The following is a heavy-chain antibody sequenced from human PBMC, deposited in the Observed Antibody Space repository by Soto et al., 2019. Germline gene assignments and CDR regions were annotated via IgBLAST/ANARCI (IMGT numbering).Heavy chain of an antibody. CDR1: GFTFSSYS. Sequence: GGSLRLSCAASGFTFSSYSMNWVRQAPGKGLEWVSYISSSSSTIYYADSVKGRFTISRDNAKNSLYLQMNSLRDEDTAVYYCARENYDILTGYQNWFDPWGQGTLVTVSS. CDR3: ARENYDILTGYQNWFDP. V-gene: IGHV3-48*02. D-gene: IGHD3-9*01. J-gene: IGHJ5*02. CDR2: ISSSSSTI.